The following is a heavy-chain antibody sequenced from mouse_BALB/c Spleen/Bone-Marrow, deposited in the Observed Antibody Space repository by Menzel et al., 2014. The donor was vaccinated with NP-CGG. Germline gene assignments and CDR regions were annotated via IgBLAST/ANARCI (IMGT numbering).Heavy chain of an antibody. CDR3: ARNLRLRRARDY. D-gene: IGHD2-4*01. CDR1: GFSLTSYG. J-gene: IGHJ4*01. CDR2: IWSGGRT. Sequence: VMLVESGPGLVQPSQSLSITCTVSGFSLTSYGVHWVRQSPGTGLEWLGVIWSGGRTDYNAAFISRMSISKDNSKSQVFFKMNSLQANDTAIYDCARNLRLRRARDYWGQGTTVTVSS. V-gene: IGHV2-2*02.